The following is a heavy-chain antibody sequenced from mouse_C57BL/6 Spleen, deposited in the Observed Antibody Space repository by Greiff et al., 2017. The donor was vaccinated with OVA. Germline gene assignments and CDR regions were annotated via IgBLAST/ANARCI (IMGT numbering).Heavy chain of an antibody. CDR1: GFTFSNYW. J-gene: IGHJ4*01. V-gene: IGHV6-3*01. CDR2: IRLKSDNYAT. D-gene: IGHD1-1*01. Sequence: EVMLVESGGGLVQPGGSMKLSCVASGFTFSNYWMNWVRQSPEKGLEWVAQIRLKSDNYATHYAESVKGRFTISRDDSKSSVYLQMNNLRAEDTGIYYCTAYAQVLYYAMDYWGQGTSVTVSS. CDR3: TAYAQVLYYAMDY.